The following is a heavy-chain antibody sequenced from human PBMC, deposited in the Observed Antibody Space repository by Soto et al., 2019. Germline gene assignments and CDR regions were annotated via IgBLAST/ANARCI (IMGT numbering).Heavy chain of an antibody. CDR1: GFTFSSYG. CDR3: VSWPSIRWDYFDY. J-gene: IGHJ4*02. V-gene: IGHV3-48*02. Sequence: PGGSLRLSCAASGFTFSSYGMNWVRKAPGKGLEWVSYISSSSSTINYADSVKGRFTISIDNAKNSLNLQMNILRDEDTAVYNCVSWPSIRWDYFDYWGQGTLVTVSS. CDR2: ISSSSSTI.